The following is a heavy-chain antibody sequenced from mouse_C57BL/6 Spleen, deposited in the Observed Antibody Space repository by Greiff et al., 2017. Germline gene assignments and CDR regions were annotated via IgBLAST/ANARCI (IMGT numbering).Heavy chain of an antibody. CDR2: IHPNSGST. CDR1: GYTFTSYW. J-gene: IGHJ3*01. D-gene: IGHD2-4*01. Sequence: QVQLQQPGAELVKPGASVKLSCKASGYTFTSYWMHWVKQRPGQGLEWIGMIHPNSGSTNYNEKFKSKATLTVDKSSSTAYMQLSSLTAEDSAVYYCARDDYDGFAYWGQGTLVTVSA. CDR3: ARDDYDGFAY. V-gene: IGHV1-64*01.